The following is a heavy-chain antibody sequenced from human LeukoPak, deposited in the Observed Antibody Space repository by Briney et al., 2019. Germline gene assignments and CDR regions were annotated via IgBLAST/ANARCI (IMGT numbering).Heavy chain of an antibody. CDR3: SRHPNYGDYAPAVNGFDM. J-gene: IGHJ3*02. CDR1: GGSISSSVYY. V-gene: IGHV4-39*01. CDR2: IYYSGST. Sequence: PSETLSLTCTVSGGSISSSVYYWGWIRQPPGKGLEWIGTIYYSGSTYYNPSLKSRVSISLDTSKNHFSLKLNSVTAADTAVYYCSRHPNYGDYAPAVNGFDMWGQGTVVAVSS. D-gene: IGHD4-17*01.